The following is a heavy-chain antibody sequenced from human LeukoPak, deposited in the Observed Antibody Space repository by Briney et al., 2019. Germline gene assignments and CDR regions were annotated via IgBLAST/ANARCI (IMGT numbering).Heavy chain of an antibody. CDR2: IYSGGST. CDR3: ARGRSGSYFDY. CDR1: GFTVSSNY. J-gene: IGHJ4*02. D-gene: IGHD3-10*01. V-gene: IGHV3-66*01. Sequence: GGSLRLSCAASGFTVSSNYMSWVRQAPGKGLEWVSVIYSGGSTYYADSEKGRFTISRDNSKNTLYLQMNSLRAEDTAVYYCARGRSGSYFDYWGQGTLVTVSS.